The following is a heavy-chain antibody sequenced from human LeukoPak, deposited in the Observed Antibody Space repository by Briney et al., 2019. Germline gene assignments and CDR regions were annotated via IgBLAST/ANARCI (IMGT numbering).Heavy chain of an antibody. J-gene: IGHJ3*02. CDR2: ISYIGST. CDR3: ARDLVTVTKGFDI. CDR1: DDSFSSHY. Sequence: SETLSLTCAVSDDSFSSHYWTWIRQPPGKGLEWIGYISYIGSTNYNPSLKSRVTISIDTSRDQFSLRLSSVTAADTAMYYCARDLVTVTKGFDIWGQGTMVSVSS. D-gene: IGHD4-17*01. V-gene: IGHV4-59*11.